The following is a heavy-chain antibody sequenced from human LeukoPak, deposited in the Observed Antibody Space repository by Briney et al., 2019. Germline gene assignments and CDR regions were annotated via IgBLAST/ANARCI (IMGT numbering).Heavy chain of an antibody. V-gene: IGHV4-4*07. D-gene: IGHD2-2*01. CDR1: GDSISSYY. J-gene: IGHJ4*02. CDR2: MYTSGSP. Sequence: PSETLSLTCTVSGDSISSYYCSWIRQPAGKGLEWIGRMYTSGSPNYNPSLKSRVTISVDTSKNQFSLKLNSVTAADTAVYFCARGGTSRVDYWGQGTLVTVSS. CDR3: ARGGTSRVDY.